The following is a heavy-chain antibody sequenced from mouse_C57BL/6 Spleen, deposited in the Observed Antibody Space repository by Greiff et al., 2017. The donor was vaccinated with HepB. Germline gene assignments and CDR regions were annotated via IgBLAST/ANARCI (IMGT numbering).Heavy chain of an antibody. CDR2: IWSGGST. J-gene: IGHJ3*01. V-gene: IGHV2-2*01. Sequence: VQLQQSGPGLVQPSQSLSITCTVSGFSLTSYGVHWVRQSPGKGLEWLGVIWSGGSTDYNAAFISRLSISKDNSKSQVFFKMNSLQADDTAIYYCARKRDYGSSHGGFAYWGQGTLVTVSA. D-gene: IGHD1-1*01. CDR1: GFSLTSYG. CDR3: ARKRDYGSSHGGFAY.